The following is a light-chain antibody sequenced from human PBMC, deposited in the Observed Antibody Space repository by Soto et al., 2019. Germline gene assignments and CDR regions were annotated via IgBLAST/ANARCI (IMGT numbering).Light chain of an antibody. CDR3: QQFGDLTFI. V-gene: IGKV1-33*01. J-gene: IGKJ5*01. CDR1: QDINNY. Sequence: DIKMTQSQSSLSASVGDRVTITCQASQDINNYLNWYQQKPGQAPKLLIYDASGLEAGVPSRFSGSGSGTHFTLTISGLQPEDIATYYCQQFGDLTFIFGQGTRLEI. CDR2: DAS.